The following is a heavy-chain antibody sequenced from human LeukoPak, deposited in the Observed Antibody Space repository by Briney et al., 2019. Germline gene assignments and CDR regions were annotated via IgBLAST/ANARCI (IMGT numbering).Heavy chain of an antibody. Sequence: GGFLRLSCAASGFTFSNAWMSWVRQAPGEGLEWVGNIKSKTDGGTTDYAAPVKGRFTISRDDSKTTLDLQMNSLNTEDTAVYYCTTDEWTWGQGTLVTVSS. J-gene: IGHJ4*02. CDR2: IKSKTDGGTT. D-gene: IGHD3-3*01. V-gene: IGHV3-15*01. CDR3: TTDEWT. CDR1: GFTFSNAW.